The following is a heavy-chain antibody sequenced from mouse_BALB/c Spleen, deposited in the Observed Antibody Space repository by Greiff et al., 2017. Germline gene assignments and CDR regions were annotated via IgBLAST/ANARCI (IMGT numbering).Heavy chain of an antibody. CDR1: GFTFSDYY. CDR3: ARGLLRLHYFDY. V-gene: IGHV5-4*02. CDR2: ISDGGSYT. Sequence: DVKLQESGGGLVKPGGSLKLSCAASGFTFSDYYMYWVRQTPEKRLEWVATISDGGSYTYYPDSVKGRFTISRDNAKNNLYLQMSSLKSEDTAMYYCARGLLRLHYFDYWGQGTTLTVSS. J-gene: IGHJ2*01. D-gene: IGHD1-2*01.